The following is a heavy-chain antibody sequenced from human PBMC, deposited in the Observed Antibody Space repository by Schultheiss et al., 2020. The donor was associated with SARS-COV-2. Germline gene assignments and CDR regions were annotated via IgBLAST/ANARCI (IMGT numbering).Heavy chain of an antibody. CDR2: IYYSGST. CDR3: ARGAYYYDSSDYVWFDP. D-gene: IGHD3-22*01. J-gene: IGHJ5*02. V-gene: IGHV4-59*01. Sequence: SETLSLTCTVSGGSISSYYWSWIRQPPGNGLEWIGYIYYSGSTSYNPSLKSQVTISVDTSKNHFSLKLSSVTAADTAVYYCARGAYYYDSSDYVWFDPWGQGTLVTVSS. CDR1: GGSISSYY.